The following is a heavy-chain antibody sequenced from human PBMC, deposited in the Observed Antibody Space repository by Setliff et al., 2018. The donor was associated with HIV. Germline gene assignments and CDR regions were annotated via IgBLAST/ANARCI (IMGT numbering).Heavy chain of an antibody. CDR3: ARARGPEGYFDS. V-gene: IGHV4-39*07. CDR2: IYYSEST. CDR1: GGSISSSSYY. D-gene: IGHD3-10*01. Sequence: PSETLSLTCTVSGGSISSSSYYWGWIRQPPGKGLEWTGSIYYSESTSYKSSLKSRLTISVDTSKNQFSLKMSSVTAADTAVYYCARARGPEGYFDSWGQGTLVTVSS. J-gene: IGHJ4*02.